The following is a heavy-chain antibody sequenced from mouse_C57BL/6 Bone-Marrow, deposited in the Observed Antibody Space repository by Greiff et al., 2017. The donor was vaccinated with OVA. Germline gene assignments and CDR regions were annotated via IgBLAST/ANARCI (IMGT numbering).Heavy chain of an antibody. J-gene: IGHJ1*03. CDR1: GYAFSSSW. CDR2: IHPGDGDT. CDR3: ARWLLPYWYFDV. V-gene: IGHV1-82*01. Sequence: QVQLQQSGPELVKPGASVKISCKASGYAFSSSWMNWVKQRPGKGLEWIGRIHPGDGDTNYTGKFKGKATLTADKSSSTAYMQLSSLASEDSAVYFCARWLLPYWYFDVWGTGTTVTVSS. D-gene: IGHD2-3*01.